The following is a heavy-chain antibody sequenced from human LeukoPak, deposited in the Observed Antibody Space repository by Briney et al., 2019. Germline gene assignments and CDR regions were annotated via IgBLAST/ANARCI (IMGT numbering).Heavy chain of an antibody. CDR2: IKTDGSEK. Sequence: PGGSLRLSCAASGFTFSNYWMSGVRQTPGKEVEWVANIKTDGSEKYYVDSVAGRFTISRDNAKNALFLRMNSLRAEDTAVYYCARRLGAIDFWGQGTLVTVSS. CDR3: ARRLGAIDF. D-gene: IGHD1-26*01. J-gene: IGHJ4*02. V-gene: IGHV3-7*05. CDR1: GFTFSNYW.